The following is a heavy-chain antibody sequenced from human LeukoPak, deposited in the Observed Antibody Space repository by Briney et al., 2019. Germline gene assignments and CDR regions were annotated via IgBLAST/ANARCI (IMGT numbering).Heavy chain of an antibody. CDR1: GGSISSSSYY. CDR2: IYYSGST. CDR3: ASSSSGSYWNYFDY. D-gene: IGHD1-26*01. Sequence: SETLSLTCTVSGGSISSSSYYWGWIRQPPGKGLEWIGSIYYSGSTYYNPSLKSRVTISVDTSKNQFSLKLSSVTAADTAVYYCASSSSGSYWNYFDYWGQGTLVTVSS. J-gene: IGHJ4*02. V-gene: IGHV4-39*01.